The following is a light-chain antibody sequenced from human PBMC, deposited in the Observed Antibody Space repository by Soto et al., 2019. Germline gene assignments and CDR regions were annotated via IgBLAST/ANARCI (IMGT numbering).Light chain of an antibody. CDR1: HIVSRY. Sequence: DIQMTQSPSTLSASVGDSVTITCRASHIVSRYLAWYQQKPGKVPKLLIYDASSLESEVPSRFSGGGSGTEFTFTISSLQADDFATYYCQQYSSHATFGQGTKVEIK. CDR2: DAS. V-gene: IGKV1-5*01. J-gene: IGKJ1*01. CDR3: QQYSSHAT.